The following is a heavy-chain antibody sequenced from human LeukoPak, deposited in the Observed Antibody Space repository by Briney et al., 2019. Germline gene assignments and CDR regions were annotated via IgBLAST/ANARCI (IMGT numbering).Heavy chain of an antibody. Sequence: ASVKVSCKVSGYTLTELSMRWVRQAPGKGLEWMGGFDPEDGETIYAQKFQGRVTMTEDTSTDTAYMELSSLRSEDTAVYYCATDRTYYYGSGSYMDYWGQGTLVTVSS. CDR1: GYTLTELS. J-gene: IGHJ4*02. CDR2: FDPEDGET. D-gene: IGHD3-10*01. CDR3: ATDRTYYYGSGSYMDY. V-gene: IGHV1-24*01.